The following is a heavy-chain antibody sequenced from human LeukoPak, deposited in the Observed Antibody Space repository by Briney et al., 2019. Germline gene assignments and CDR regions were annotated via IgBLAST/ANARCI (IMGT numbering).Heavy chain of an antibody. CDR2: IIPIFGTA. J-gene: IGHJ4*02. CDR1: GGTFSSYA. V-gene: IGHV1-69*06. D-gene: IGHD6-13*01. CDR3: ARDIVAAAALDY. Sequence: SVKVSCKASGGTFSSYAISWVRQAPRQGLEWMGGIIPIFGTANYAQKFQGRVTITADKSTSTAYMELSSLRSEDTAVYYCARDIVAAAALDYWGQGTLVTVSS.